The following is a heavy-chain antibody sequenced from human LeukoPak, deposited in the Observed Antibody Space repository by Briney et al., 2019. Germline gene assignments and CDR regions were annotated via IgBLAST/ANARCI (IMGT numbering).Heavy chain of an antibody. CDR3: ARLGIAAREPVDY. CDR2: IYPGDSDT. V-gene: IGHV5-51*01. CDR1: GYSFTSYW. J-gene: IGHJ4*02. Sequence: GESLKISCKGSGYSFTSYWIGWVRQMPGKGLEWMGIIYPGDSDTRYSPSFQGQVTISADKSISTAYLQWGSLKASDTAMYYCARLGIAAREPVDYWGQGTLVTVSS. D-gene: IGHD6-6*01.